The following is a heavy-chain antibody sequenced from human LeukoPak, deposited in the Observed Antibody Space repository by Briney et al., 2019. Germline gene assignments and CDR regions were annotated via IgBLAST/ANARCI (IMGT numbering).Heavy chain of an antibody. V-gene: IGHV1-69*04. CDR3: ARGGEKWELPEES. J-gene: IGHJ4*02. CDR2: IIPILGIA. D-gene: IGHD1-26*01. Sequence: GASVKVSCKASGGTFSSYAISWVRQAPGQGLEWMGRIIPILGIADYAQKFQGRVTITADKSTSTAYMELSSPRSEDTAVYYCARGGEKWELPEESWGQGTLVTVSS. CDR1: GGTFSSYA.